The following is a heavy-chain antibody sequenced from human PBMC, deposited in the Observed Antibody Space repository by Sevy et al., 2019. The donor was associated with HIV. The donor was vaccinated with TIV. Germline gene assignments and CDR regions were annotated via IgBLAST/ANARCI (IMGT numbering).Heavy chain of an antibody. D-gene: IGHD3-9*01. CDR3: ARNGGGVLRYFDSHDAFDI. J-gene: IGHJ3*02. CDR1: GGTFSSYA. Sequence: ASVKVSCKASGGTFSSYAISWVRQAPGQGLEWMGRIIPIFGTANYAQKFQGRVTITADESTSTAYMELSSLRSEDTAVYYCARNGGGVLRYFDSHDAFDIWGQGTMVTVSS. CDR2: IIPIFGTA. V-gene: IGHV1-69*13.